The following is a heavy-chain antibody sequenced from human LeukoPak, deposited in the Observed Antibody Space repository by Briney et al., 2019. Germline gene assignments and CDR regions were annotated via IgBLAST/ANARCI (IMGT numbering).Heavy chain of an antibody. CDR1: GYTFTSYD. D-gene: IGHD3-3*01. J-gene: IGHJ5*02. CDR2: MNPNSGNT. V-gene: IGHV1-8*03. CDR3: ARGQGPGYDFWSGQERNNWFDP. Sequence: GASVKVSCKASGYTFTSYDINWVRQATGQGLEWMGWMNPNSGNTGYAQKFQGRVTITRYTSISTAYMELSSLRSEDTAVYYCARGQGPGYDFWSGQERNNWFDPWGQGTLVTVSS.